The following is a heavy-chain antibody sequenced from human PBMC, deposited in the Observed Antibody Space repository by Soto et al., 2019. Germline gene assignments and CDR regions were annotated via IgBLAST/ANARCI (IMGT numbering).Heavy chain of an antibody. CDR1: SGSISSSNW. V-gene: IGHV4-4*02. J-gene: IGHJ6*03. CDR3: ATGIWNYGHYYMDV. Sequence: SETLSLTCAVSSGSISSSNWWSWVRQPPGKGLEWIGEIYHSGSTNYNPSLKSRVTISVDKSKNQFSLKLSSVTAADTAVYYCATGIWNYGHYYMDVWGKGTTVTVSS. CDR2: IYHSGST. D-gene: IGHD1-7*01.